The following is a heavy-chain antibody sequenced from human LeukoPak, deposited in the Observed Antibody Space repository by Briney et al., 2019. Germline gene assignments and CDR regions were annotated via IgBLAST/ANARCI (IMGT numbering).Heavy chain of an antibody. Sequence: GGSLRLSCAASGFTFSSYSMNWVRQAPGKGLEWVSYISSSSTIYYADSVKGRFTISRDNAKNSLYLQMNSLRDEDTAVYYCARDARKNWNYGQYDPWGQGTLVTVSS. CDR3: ARDARKNWNYGQYDP. CDR1: GFTFSSYS. CDR2: ISSSSTI. J-gene: IGHJ5*02. D-gene: IGHD1-7*01. V-gene: IGHV3-48*02.